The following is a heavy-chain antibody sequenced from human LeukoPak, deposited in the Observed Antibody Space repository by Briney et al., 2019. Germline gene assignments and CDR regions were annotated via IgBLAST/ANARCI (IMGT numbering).Heavy chain of an antibody. V-gene: IGHV1-69*05. CDR2: IIPIFGIA. CDR1: GGTFSNYA. Sequence: ASVKVSCKTSGGTFSNYAISWVRQAPGQGLEWMGGIIPIFGIANYAQKFQGRVTISTDESTTTAYMELSSLRSEDTAVYYCARGYYDSSGYYHYWGQGTLVTVSS. J-gene: IGHJ4*02. D-gene: IGHD3-22*01. CDR3: ARGYYDSSGYYHY.